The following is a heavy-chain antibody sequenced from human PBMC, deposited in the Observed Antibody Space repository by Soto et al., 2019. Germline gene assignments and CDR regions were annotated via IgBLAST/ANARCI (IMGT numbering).Heavy chain of an antibody. J-gene: IGHJ5*02. D-gene: IGHD3-16*01. CDR2: ISGSGRTI. Sequence: LRLSCGASGIIFSDYMSWVRQAPGKGLEWLSYISGSGRTIYSADSVKGRFTISRDNATNSLHLQMNNLRAEDTAVYYCARLPFPWGWFDPWGQGTLVTVSS. CDR3: ARLPFPWGWFDP. CDR1: GIIFSDY. V-gene: IGHV3-11*01.